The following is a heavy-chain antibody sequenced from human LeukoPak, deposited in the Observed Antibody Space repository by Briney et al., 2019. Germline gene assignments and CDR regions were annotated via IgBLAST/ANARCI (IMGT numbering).Heavy chain of an antibody. Sequence: GGSLRLSCAASGFTFSNYWMHWVRQAPGKGLVWVSRINSDGINTSYADSVKGRFTISRDNAKNSIYLQMNSLRVEDTAIYYCAKDIVGGGNDYWGQGTLVTVSS. V-gene: IGHV3-74*01. D-gene: IGHD2-21*01. CDR1: GFTFSNYW. J-gene: IGHJ4*02. CDR2: INSDGINT. CDR3: AKDIVGGGNDY.